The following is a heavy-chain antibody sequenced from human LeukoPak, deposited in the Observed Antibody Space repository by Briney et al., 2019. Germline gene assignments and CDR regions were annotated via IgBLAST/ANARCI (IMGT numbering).Heavy chain of an antibody. D-gene: IGHD2-2*01. V-gene: IGHV4-4*07. Sequence: PSETLSLTCTVSGGSISSYYWSWIRQPAGKGLEWIGRIYTSGSTNYNPSLKSRVTMSVDTSKNQFSPKLSSVTAADTAVYYCARGGLPAATSPYFDYWGQGTLVTVSS. CDR2: IYTSGST. CDR3: ARGGLPAATSPYFDY. CDR1: GGSISSYY. J-gene: IGHJ4*02.